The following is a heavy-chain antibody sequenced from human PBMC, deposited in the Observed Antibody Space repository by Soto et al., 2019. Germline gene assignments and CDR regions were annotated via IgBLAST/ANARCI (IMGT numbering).Heavy chain of an antibody. J-gene: IGHJ6*02. CDR3: ARALYCSGGSCYPLRGMDV. D-gene: IGHD2-15*01. V-gene: IGHV4-38-2*01. Sequence: AETLCVSCAFSGYSISIGYYWGWIRQPPVKGLEWIGTIYHSGSTYYNPSLKSRVTISVDTSKNQFSLKLSSVTTADTAVYYCARALYCSGGSCYPLRGMDVWGQGTTVTVSS. CDR1: GYSISIGYY. CDR2: IYHSGST.